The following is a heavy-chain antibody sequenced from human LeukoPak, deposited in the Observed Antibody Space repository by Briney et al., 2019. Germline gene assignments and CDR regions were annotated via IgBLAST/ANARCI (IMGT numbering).Heavy chain of an antibody. V-gene: IGHV3-49*03. Sequence: PGGSLRLSCTASGFTFGDYAMSWFRQAPGKGLEWVGFIRSKAYGGTTEYAASVKGRFTISRDDSKSIAYLQMNSLKTEDTAVYYCTTDYYDSSGYYYSRFDYWGQGTLVTVSS. D-gene: IGHD3-22*01. CDR2: IRSKAYGGTT. J-gene: IGHJ4*02. CDR1: GFTFGDYA. CDR3: TTDYYDSSGYYYSRFDY.